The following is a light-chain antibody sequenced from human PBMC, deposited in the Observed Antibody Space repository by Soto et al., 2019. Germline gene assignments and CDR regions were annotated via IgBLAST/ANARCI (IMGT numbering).Light chain of an antibody. J-gene: IGLJ2*01. Sequence: QPVLTQSPSASASLGASVKLTCTLSSGPSSYAIAWHQQQPEKGPRYLMKLNSDGSHSKGDGIPDRFSGSSSGAERYLTISSLQSEDEADYYCQTWGTGIRGVFGGGTKVTVL. CDR1: SGPSSYA. V-gene: IGLV4-69*01. CDR3: QTWGTGIRGV. CDR2: LNSDGSH.